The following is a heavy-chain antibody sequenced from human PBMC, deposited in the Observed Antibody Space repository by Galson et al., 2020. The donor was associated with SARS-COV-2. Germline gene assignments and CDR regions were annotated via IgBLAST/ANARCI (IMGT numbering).Heavy chain of an antibody. D-gene: IGHD4-17*01. CDR3: AREDYGDYVVWFDP. V-gene: IGHV1-18*01. CDR2: ISAYNGNT. CDR1: GYTFTSYG. J-gene: IGHJ5*02. Sequence: ASVKVSCKASGYTFTSYGISWVRQAPGHGLEWMGWISAYNGNTNYAQKLQGRVTMTTDTSTSTAYMELRSLRSDDTAVYYCAREDYGDYVVWFDPWGQGTLVTVSS.